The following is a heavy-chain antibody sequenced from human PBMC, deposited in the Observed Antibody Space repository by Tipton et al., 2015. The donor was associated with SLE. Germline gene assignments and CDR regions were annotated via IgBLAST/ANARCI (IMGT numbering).Heavy chain of an antibody. CDR2: IYYSGST. CDR3: ARFPSGFPNGFDP. CDR1: GGSVSSGSYY. D-gene: IGHD3-10*01. V-gene: IGHV4-61*01. J-gene: IGHJ5*02. Sequence: TLSLTCTVSGGSVSSGSYYWSWIRQPPGKGLEWIGYIYYSGSTNYNPSLKSRVTISVDTSKNQFSLKLTSMTAADTAVYYCARFPSGFPNGFDPWGQGTLVTVSS.